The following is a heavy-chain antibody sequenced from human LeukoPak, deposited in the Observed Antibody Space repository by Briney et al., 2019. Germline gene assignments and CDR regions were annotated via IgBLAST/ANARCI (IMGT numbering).Heavy chain of an antibody. D-gene: IGHD6-19*01. J-gene: IGHJ4*02. CDR1: GHAFTGYY. CDR3: ARGGTGGSSGPDY. CDR2: INPNSGGT. Sequence: ASVKVSCKASGHAFTGYYMHWVRQAPGQGLEWMGWINPNSGGTNYAQKFQGRVTMTRDTSISTAYMELSRLRSDDTAVYYCARGGTGGSSGPDYWGQGTLVTVSS. V-gene: IGHV1-2*02.